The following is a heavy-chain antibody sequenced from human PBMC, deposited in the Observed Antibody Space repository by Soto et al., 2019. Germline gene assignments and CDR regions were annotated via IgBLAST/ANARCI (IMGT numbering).Heavy chain of an antibody. Sequence: QVQLQESGPGLVKPSQTLSLTCTVSGGSIRSGGYYWSWVRQNPRKGLEWIGNIYYCGNTYYNPSLKSRLTLSVDTSKNQFSLNLSSVTAADTAVYYCARDRLMATAGTARHYFGLDVWGQGTTVTVSS. D-gene: IGHD5-18*01. CDR2: IYYCGNT. CDR3: ARDRLMATAGTARHYFGLDV. J-gene: IGHJ6*02. CDR1: GGSIRSGGYY. V-gene: IGHV4-31*03.